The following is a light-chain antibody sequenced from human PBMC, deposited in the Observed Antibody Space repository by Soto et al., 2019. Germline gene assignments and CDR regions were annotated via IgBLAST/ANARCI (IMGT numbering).Light chain of an antibody. CDR2: GAS. V-gene: IGKV3-15*01. J-gene: IGKJ5*01. CDR3: QQYHNWPPVQIT. Sequence: EIVMTQSPATLSVSPGEISTLSCRASQSVNSNLAWYQQKPDQAPRPLIYGASTRATGIPARLSGSGSGAEFTLSISSLQSEDFAVYYCQQYHNWPPVQITCGQGTRREIK. CDR1: QSVNSN.